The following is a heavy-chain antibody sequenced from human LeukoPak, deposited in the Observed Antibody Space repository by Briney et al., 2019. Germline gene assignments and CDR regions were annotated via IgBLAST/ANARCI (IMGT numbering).Heavy chain of an antibody. CDR1: GDSISSNSAT. J-gene: IGHJ6*04. V-gene: IGHV6-1*01. CDR2: TYYRSRWFN. Sequence: SQTLSLTCAISGDSISSNSATWNWIGQSPSRGLEWLGRTYYRSRWFNDYTVSVKSRMTINPDTSKNQFSLQLKSVTPEGTAVYYCARGHENYYHVFDVWGKGTTVTVSS. CDR3: ARGHENYYHVFDV.